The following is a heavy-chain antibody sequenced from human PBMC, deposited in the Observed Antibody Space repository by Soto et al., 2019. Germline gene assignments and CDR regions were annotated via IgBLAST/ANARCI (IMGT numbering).Heavy chain of an antibody. Sequence: VQLVESGGGVVQPGRSLRLSCEASGFVYSQYAMHWVRQAPGKGPEWVALIWNDGSQKYYVDSVKGRFTISRDNSKNTLNLQMNSLRADDTAMYFCVRGIPSQYSSSWLYWHFDLWGPVTLVTVSS. CDR3: VRGIPSQYSSSWLYWHFDL. D-gene: IGHD5-12*01. CDR2: IWNDGSQK. V-gene: IGHV3-33*01. J-gene: IGHJ2*01. CDR1: GFVYSQYA.